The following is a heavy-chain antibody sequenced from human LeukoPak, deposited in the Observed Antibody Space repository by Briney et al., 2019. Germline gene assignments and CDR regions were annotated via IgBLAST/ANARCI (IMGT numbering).Heavy chain of an antibody. D-gene: IGHD5-12*01. J-gene: IGHJ4*02. CDR3: AKDINIVATMTFDY. Sequence: GRSLRLSCAASGFTFSNYAMSWVRQAPGKGLEWVSLISWDGGSTYYADSVKGRFTISRDNSKNSLYLQMNSLRTEDTALYYCAKDINIVATMTFDYWGQGTLVTVSS. CDR2: ISWDGGST. CDR1: GFTFSNYA. V-gene: IGHV3-43*01.